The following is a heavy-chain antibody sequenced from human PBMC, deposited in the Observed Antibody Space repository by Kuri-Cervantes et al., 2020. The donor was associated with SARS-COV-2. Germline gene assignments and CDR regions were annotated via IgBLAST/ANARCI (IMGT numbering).Heavy chain of an antibody. V-gene: IGHV3-13*05. CDR1: GFTFSSYD. Sequence: GGSLRLSCAASGFTFSSYDMHWVRQATGKGLEWVSAIGTAGNPYYPGSVKGRFTISRENAKNSLYLQMNSLRAGDTAVYYRARQRDSSGWNYGMDVWGQGNTVPVSS. CDR3: ARQRDSSGWNYGMDV. CDR2: IGTAGNP. J-gene: IGHJ6*02. D-gene: IGHD6-19*01.